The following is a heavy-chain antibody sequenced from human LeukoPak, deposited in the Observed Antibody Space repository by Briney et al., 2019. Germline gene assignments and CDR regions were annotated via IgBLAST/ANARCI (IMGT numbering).Heavy chain of an antibody. CDR1: GFTFSSYG. Sequence: GGSLRLSCAASGFTFSSYGMHWVRQAPGKGLEWVAVIWYDGSNKYYADSVKGRFTISRDNSKNTLYLQMNSLRAEDTAVYYCARTMRPILTGYYFLDYWGQGTLVTVSS. J-gene: IGHJ4*02. CDR3: ARTMRPILTGYYFLDY. D-gene: IGHD3-9*01. V-gene: IGHV3-33*01. CDR2: IWYDGSNK.